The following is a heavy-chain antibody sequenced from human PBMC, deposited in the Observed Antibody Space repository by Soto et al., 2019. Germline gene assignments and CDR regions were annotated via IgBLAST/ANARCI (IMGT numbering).Heavy chain of an antibody. CDR2: INPNSGGT. J-gene: IGHJ6*02. CDR3: ARDPRYYYGMDV. Sequence: ASVKVSCTASGSTFTGYYMHWVRQAPGQGLEWMGWINPNSGGTNYAQKFQGRVTMTRDTSISTAYMELSRLRSDDTAVYYCARDPRYYYGMDVWGQGTTVTVS. CDR1: GSTFTGYY. V-gene: IGHV1-2*02.